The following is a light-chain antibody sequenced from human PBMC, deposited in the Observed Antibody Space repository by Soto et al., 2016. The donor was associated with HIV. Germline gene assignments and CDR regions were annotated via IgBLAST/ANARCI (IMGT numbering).Light chain of an antibody. CDR3: QQSWT. CDR1: QSISTW. J-gene: IGKJ1*01. Sequence: DIQMTQSPSTLSASVGDTVTITCRASQSISTWLVWYQQKPGKAPKLLIFKASTLARGVPSRFSGSGSGTEFTLTINSLQPDDFAIYYCQQSWTFGQGTKVEIK. V-gene: IGKV1-5*03. CDR2: KAS.